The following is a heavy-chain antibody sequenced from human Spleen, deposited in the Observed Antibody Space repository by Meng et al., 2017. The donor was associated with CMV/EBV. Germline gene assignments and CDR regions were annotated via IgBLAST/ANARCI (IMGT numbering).Heavy chain of an antibody. D-gene: IGHD3-3*01. J-gene: IGHJ5*02. V-gene: IGHV3-48*02. CDR3: AREGIFYDDSGYYFLDL. Sequence: GGSLRLSCAASGFSFSTYGMHWVRQAPGKGLEWISYISNSGVTTYYADSLKGRFTISRDNAKNSVFLQMDSLTNEDTAIYYCAREGIFYDDSGYYFLDLWGQGTLVTVSS. CDR1: GFSFSTYG. CDR2: ISNSGVTT.